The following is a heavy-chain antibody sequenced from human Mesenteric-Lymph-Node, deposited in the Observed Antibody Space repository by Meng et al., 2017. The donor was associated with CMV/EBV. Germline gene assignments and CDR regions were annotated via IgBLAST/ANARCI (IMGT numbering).Heavy chain of an antibody. CDR2: ISYDGSNK. CDR1: EFTFSTYT. J-gene: IGHJ4*02. Sequence: GGSLRLSCAASEFTFSTYTMSWIRQAPGKGLEWVAVISYDGSNKYYADSVKGRFTISRDNSKNTLYLQMNSLRAEDTAVYYCARALNYYDFWSGYNYGVDYWGQGTLVTVSS. V-gene: IGHV3-30*04. CDR3: ARALNYYDFWSGYNYGVDY. D-gene: IGHD3-3*01.